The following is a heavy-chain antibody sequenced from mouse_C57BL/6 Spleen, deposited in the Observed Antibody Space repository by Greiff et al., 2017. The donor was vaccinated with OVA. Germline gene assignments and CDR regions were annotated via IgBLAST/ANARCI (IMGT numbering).Heavy chain of an antibody. CDR1: GFSLTSYG. CDR3: ATMMVTTWFAY. CDR2: IWGDGST. Sequence: VKLVESGPGLVAPSQSLSITCTVSGFSLTSYGVSWVRQPPGKGLEWLGVIWGDGSTNYHSALISRLSISKDISKSQVFLKLNSLQTDDTATYYCATMMVTTWFAYWGQGTLVTVSA. V-gene: IGHV2-3*01. D-gene: IGHD2-3*01. J-gene: IGHJ3*01.